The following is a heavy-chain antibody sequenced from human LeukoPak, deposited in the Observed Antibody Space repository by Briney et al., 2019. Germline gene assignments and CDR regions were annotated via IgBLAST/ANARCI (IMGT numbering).Heavy chain of an antibody. CDR2: ISSNSGTV. CDR1: GLPFSTYS. Sequence: PGGSLRLSCEASGLPFSTYSMIWVRQPPGKGLEWLSYISSNSGTVNYANSVKGRFTISRDNARSSLYLQVDSLTVEDTAVYFCARVSPYDEGHWGQGTLVTVSP. J-gene: IGHJ4*02. V-gene: IGHV3-48*01. CDR3: ARVSPYDEGH. D-gene: IGHD5-12*01.